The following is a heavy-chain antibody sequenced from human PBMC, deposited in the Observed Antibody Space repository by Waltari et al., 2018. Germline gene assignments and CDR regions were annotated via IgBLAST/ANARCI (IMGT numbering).Heavy chain of an antibody. V-gene: IGHV4-38-2*02. CDR3: AGITGTNLSGPKWNFDY. CDR2: IYHSGSN. J-gene: IGHJ4*02. D-gene: IGHD1-7*01. CDR1: GYSISSGYY. Sequence: QVQLQESGPGLVKPSETLSLTCTVSGYSISSGYYWGWIRQPPGKGLEWIGSIYHSGSNYYTPSLKSRVTISVDTSKNQFSLKLSSVTAADTAVYYCAGITGTNLSGPKWNFDYWGQGTLVTVSS.